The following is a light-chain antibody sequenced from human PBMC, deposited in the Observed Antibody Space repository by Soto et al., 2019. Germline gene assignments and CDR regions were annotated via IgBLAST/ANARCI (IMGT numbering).Light chain of an antibody. CDR1: QSVSSSY. CDR3: QQYGSSLWT. V-gene: IGKV3-20*01. J-gene: IGKJ1*01. Sequence: EIVLTQSPGTPSLSPGERATLSCRASQSVSSSYLAWYQQKPGQAPRLLIYGASSRATGIPDRFSGSGSGTDFTLTISRPEPDDFAVYYCQQYGSSLWTFGQGNKVDIK. CDR2: GAS.